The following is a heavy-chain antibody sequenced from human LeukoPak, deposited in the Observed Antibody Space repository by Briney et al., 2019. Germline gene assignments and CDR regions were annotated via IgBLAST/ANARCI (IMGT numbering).Heavy chain of an antibody. CDR1: GYSFTSYW. J-gene: IGHJ5*02. Sequence: GESLKISCKGSGYSFTSYWIGRARQMPGKGLEWMGIIYPGDSDTRYSPSFQGQVTISADKSISTAYLQWSSLKASDTAMYYCARQAAYGSGSYAVLFWFDPWGQGTLVTVSS. CDR2: IYPGDSDT. V-gene: IGHV5-51*01. D-gene: IGHD3-10*01. CDR3: ARQAAYGSGSYAVLFWFDP.